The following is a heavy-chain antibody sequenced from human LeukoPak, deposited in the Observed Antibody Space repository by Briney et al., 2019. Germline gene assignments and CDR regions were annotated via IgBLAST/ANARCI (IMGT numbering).Heavy chain of an antibody. J-gene: IGHJ5*02. CDR3: ARSRQSSSWYMVDP. CDR1: GFTFSSSA. V-gene: IGHV3-21*01. CDR2: INNVGSHI. D-gene: IGHD6-13*01. Sequence: GGSLRLSCAASGFTFSSSAMSWVRQAPGKGLEWVSSINNVGSHIYYADSVKGRFTISRDNAKNSLYLQMNSLRAEDTAVYYCARSRQSSSWYMVDPWGQGTLVTVSS.